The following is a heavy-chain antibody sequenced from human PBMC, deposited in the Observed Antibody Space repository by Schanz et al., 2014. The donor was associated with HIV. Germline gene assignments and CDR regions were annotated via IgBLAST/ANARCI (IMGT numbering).Heavy chain of an antibody. V-gene: IGHV1-69*01. CDR2: ILRLSGTP. CDR3: ARGGYYEDEEGYSIDAFDV. J-gene: IGHJ3*01. CDR1: GDTVDNYV. D-gene: IGHD3-16*01. Sequence: QVQLVQSGAEVKKPGSSVKVSCKASGDTVDNYVISWVRQALGQGPEWMGGILRLSGTPTYAQEFQDRVTITADESTNAACLELRSLRSGDTAVYYCARGGYYEDEEGYSIDAFDVWGPGTVVTVS.